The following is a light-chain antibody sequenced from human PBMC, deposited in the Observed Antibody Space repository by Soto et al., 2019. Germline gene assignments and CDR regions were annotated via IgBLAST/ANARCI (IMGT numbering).Light chain of an antibody. V-gene: IGKV3-15*01. CDR3: QQRSNWHIT. CDR2: GAS. J-gene: IGKJ5*01. Sequence: EIVLTQSPATLSVSPGERVNLSCRASQSVGTKLAWYQQKPGQAPRLLIYGASTRATGIPARFSGSGSGTEFTLTISSLQSEDFAVYYCQQRSNWHITFGQGTRLEI. CDR1: QSVGTK.